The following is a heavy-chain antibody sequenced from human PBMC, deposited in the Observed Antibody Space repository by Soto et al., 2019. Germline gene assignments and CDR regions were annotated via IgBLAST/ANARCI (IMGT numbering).Heavy chain of an antibody. D-gene: IGHD5-12*01. CDR3: ARGYSGYGHFDY. Sequence: SETLSLTCTVSGGSISSYYWSWLRQPPGKGLEWIGYIYYSGSTNYNPSLKSRVTISVDTSKNQFSLKLSSVTAADTAVYYCARGYSGYGHFDYWGQGTLVTVSS. V-gene: IGHV4-59*01. CDR1: GGSISSYY. J-gene: IGHJ4*02. CDR2: IYYSGST.